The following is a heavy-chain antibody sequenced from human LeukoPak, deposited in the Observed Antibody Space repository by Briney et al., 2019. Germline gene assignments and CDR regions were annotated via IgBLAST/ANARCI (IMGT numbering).Heavy chain of an antibody. V-gene: IGHV4-34*01. CDR1: GGSFSGYY. CDR3: AGARRDYGRSFDY. D-gene: IGHD4-17*01. Sequence: SETLSLTCAVYGGSFSGYYWSWIRQPPGKGLEWIGEINHSGSTNYNPSLKSRVTISVDTSRKQLFLRLSSVTAADTAMYYCAGARRDYGRSFDYWGQGTLVTVSS. CDR2: INHSGST. J-gene: IGHJ4*02.